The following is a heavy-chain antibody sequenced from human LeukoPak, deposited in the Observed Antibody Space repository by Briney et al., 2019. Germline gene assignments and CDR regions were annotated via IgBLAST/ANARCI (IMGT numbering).Heavy chain of an antibody. CDR2: IYYSGST. D-gene: IGHD3-3*01. CDR3: AREELGDFWSGYYHYMDV. Sequence: SETLSLTCTVSGGSISSSSYYWGWIRQPPGKGLEWIGSIYYSGSTYYNPSLKSRVTISVDPSKNQFSLKLSSVTAADTAVYYCAREELGDFWSGYYHYMDVWGKGTTVTVSS. V-gene: IGHV4-39*07. CDR1: GGSISSSSYY. J-gene: IGHJ6*03.